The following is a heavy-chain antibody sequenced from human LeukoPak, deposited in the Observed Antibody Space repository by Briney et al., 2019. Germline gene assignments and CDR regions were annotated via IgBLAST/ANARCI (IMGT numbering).Heavy chain of an antibody. CDR3: ARGERARESSSSWYGFDY. D-gene: IGHD6-13*01. CDR2: TYYRSKWYN. Sequence: SQTLSLTCAISGDSVSSNSAAWNWIRQSPSRGLEWLGRTYYRSKWYNDYAVSVKSRITINPDTSKNQFSLQLNSVTPEDTAVYYCARGERARESSSSWYGFDYWGQGTLVTVSS. CDR1: GDSVSSNSAA. V-gene: IGHV6-1*01. J-gene: IGHJ4*02.